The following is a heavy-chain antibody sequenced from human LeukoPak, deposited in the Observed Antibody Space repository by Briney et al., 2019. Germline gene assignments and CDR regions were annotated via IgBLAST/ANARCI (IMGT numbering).Heavy chain of an antibody. Sequence: GGSLRLSCAASGFTFSSYAISWVRQAPGQGLEWMGGIIPIFGTANYAQKFQGRVTITADESTSTAYIELSSLRSEDTAVYYCARVGELDYGDYFYWFDPWAREPWSPSPQ. CDR2: IIPIFGTA. CDR3: ARVGELDYGDYFYWFDP. D-gene: IGHD4-17*01. V-gene: IGHV1-69*01. CDR1: GFTFSSYA. J-gene: IGHJ5*02.